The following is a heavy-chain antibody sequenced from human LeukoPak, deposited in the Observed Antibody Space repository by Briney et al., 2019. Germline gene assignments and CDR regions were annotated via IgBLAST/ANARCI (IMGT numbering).Heavy chain of an antibody. V-gene: IGHV3-48*01. CDR3: ARYSGGSYSVGDY. CDR1: GFVSSNFG. CDR2: ISSTTKTI. J-gene: IGHJ4*02. D-gene: IGHD3-22*01. Sequence: PGGSLRLSCAGSGFVSSNFGFSWVRQAPGKGLEWISYISSTTKTINYADSVKGRFTISRDNAKTSLYLQMNSLRAEDTAVYYCARYSGGSYSVGDYWGQGVLVTVSS.